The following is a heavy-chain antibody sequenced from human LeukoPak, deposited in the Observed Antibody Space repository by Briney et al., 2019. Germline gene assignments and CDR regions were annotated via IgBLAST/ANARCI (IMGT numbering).Heavy chain of an antibody. V-gene: IGHV3-23*01. D-gene: IGHD3-3*01. CDR1: GFTFSSYA. Sequence: QAGGSLRLSCAASGFTFSSYAMSWVRQAPGKGLEWVSAISGSDDSTYYADSMKGRFTISRDSSKNTLYLQMNSLRAEDTAVYYCAKATYDFWSGYSFDYWGQGTLVTVSS. CDR3: AKATYDFWSGYSFDY. CDR2: ISGSDDST. J-gene: IGHJ4*02.